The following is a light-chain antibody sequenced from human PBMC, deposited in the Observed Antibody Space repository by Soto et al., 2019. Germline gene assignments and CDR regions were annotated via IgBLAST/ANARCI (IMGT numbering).Light chain of an antibody. CDR1: QSISSY. V-gene: IGKV1-39*01. CDR3: QQYNNWPPDT. CDR2: AAS. J-gene: IGKJ3*01. Sequence: DIQMTQSPSSLSASVGDRVTITCRASQSISSYLNWYQQKPGKAPKLLIYAASSLQSGVPSRFSGSGSGTEFTLTISSLQSEDFAVYYCQQYNNWPPDTFGPGTQVDI.